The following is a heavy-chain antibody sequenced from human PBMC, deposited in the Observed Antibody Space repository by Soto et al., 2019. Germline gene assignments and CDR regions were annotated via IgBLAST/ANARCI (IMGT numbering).Heavy chain of an antibody. CDR1: GGSFSGYY. V-gene: IGHV4-34*01. CDR2: INHSGST. Sequence: QVQLQQWGAGLLKPSETLSLTCAVYGGSFSGYYWTWIRQPPGTGLGWSGEINHSGSTNYNPSLKRRVTISVDTSKNQFSLKLTSVTAADTAVYYCARDKITGLFDYWGQGTLVTVSS. CDR3: ARDKITGLFDY. D-gene: IGHD2-8*02. J-gene: IGHJ4*02.